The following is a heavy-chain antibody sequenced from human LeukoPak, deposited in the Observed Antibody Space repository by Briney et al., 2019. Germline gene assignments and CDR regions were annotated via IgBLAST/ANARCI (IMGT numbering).Heavy chain of an antibody. CDR1: GGTFSSYA. Sequence: WASVKVSCKASGGTFSSYAISWVRQAPGQGLEWMGWINPNSGGTNYAQKFQGRVTMTRDTSISTAYMELSRLRSDDTAVYYCARDQFGVVIIFDYWGQGTLVTVSS. CDR2: INPNSGGT. V-gene: IGHV1-2*02. J-gene: IGHJ4*02. D-gene: IGHD3-3*01. CDR3: ARDQFGVVIIFDY.